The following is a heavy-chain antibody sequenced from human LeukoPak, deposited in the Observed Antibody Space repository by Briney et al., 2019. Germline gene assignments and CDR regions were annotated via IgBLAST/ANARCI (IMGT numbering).Heavy chain of an antibody. CDR3: ARDMGDGYNY. CDR2: ISSSSYI. D-gene: IGHD5-24*01. V-gene: IGHV3-21*01. CDR1: GFTFSSYS. Sequence: GGSLRLSCAASGFTFSSYSMNWVRQAPGKGLEWVSSISSSSYIYYADSVKGRFTTSRDNAKNSLYLQMNSLRAEDTAVYYCARDMGDGYNYWGQGTLVTVSS. J-gene: IGHJ4*02.